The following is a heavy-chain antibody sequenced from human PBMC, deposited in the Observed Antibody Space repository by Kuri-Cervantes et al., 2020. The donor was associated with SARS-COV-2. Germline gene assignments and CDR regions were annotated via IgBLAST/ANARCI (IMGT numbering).Heavy chain of an antibody. CDR1: GGSISSYY. CDR2: IYTSGST. D-gene: IGHD6-13*01. CDR3: ARIRKQQLRVGFAFDI. Sequence: SETLSLTCTVSGGSISSYYWSWIRQPAGKGLEWIGRIYTSGSTNYNPSLKSRVTMSVDTSKNQFSLKLSSVTAADTAVYYCARIRKQQLRVGFAFDIWGQGKMVNVSS. V-gene: IGHV4-4*07. J-gene: IGHJ3*02.